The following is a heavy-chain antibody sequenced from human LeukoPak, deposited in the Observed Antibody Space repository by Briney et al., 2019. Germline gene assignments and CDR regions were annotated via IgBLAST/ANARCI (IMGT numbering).Heavy chain of an antibody. D-gene: IGHD6-13*01. CDR2: IYHSGST. J-gene: IGHJ4*02. CDR3: ARGRPYTSSPDY. V-gene: IGHV4-4*02. CDR1: GGSISSSNW. Sequence: SETLSLTCAVSGGSISSSNWWSWVRQPPGKGLEWIGEIYHSGSTNYNPSLKSRVTISIDTSKNQFSLNLSSVTAADTAVYYCARGRPYTSSPDYWGQGTLVTVSS.